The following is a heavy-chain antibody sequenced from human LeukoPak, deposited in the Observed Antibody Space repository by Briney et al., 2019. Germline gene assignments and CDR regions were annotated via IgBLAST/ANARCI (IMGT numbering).Heavy chain of an antibody. Sequence: GGSLRLSCAASGFTVSSNYMSWVRQAPGKGLEWVSVIYSGGSTYYADSVKGRFTISRDNSKNTLYLQMNSLRAEDTAVYYCARVFSSSWFYNGMDVWGQGTTVTVSS. V-gene: IGHV3-53*01. CDR1: GFTVSSNY. D-gene: IGHD6-13*01. CDR2: IYSGGST. CDR3: ARVFSSSWFYNGMDV. J-gene: IGHJ6*02.